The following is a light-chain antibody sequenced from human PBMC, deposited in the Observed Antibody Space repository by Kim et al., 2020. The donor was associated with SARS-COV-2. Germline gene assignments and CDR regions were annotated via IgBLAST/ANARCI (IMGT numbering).Light chain of an antibody. J-gene: IGLJ1*01. CDR1: ALPKKY. Sequence: SYELTQPPSMYVSPGQSARITCSGDALPKKYVYWFQQKSGQAPVLVIYEDNKRPSGIPERFSGSSSGTLATLTISGAHVDDEADYYCLSIDSNSKYVFGPGTKVTVL. CDR3: LSIDSNSKYV. CDR2: EDN. V-gene: IGLV3-10*01.